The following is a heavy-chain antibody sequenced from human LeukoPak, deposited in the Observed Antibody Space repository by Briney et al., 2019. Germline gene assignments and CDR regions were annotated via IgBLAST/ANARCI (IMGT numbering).Heavy chain of an antibody. J-gene: IGHJ4*02. CDR3: ASINYDISTGYRDY. Sequence: ASVKVSCKASGGTFSSYAISWVRQAPGQGLEWMGGIIPIFGTANYTQKFQGRVTITADKSTSTAYMELSSLRSEDTAVYYCASINYDISTGYRDYWGQGTLVTVSS. V-gene: IGHV1-69*06. D-gene: IGHD3-9*01. CDR2: IIPIFGTA. CDR1: GGTFSSYA.